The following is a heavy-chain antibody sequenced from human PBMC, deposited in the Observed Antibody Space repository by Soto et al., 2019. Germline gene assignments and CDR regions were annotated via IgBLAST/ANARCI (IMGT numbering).Heavy chain of an antibody. Sequence: SETLSLTCTVSGGSISSYYWSWIRQPPGKGLEWIGYIYYSGSTNYNPSLKSRVTISVDTSKNQFSLKLSSVTAADTAVYYCARVDYDILSGYYKRRGYFDYWGQGTLVTVS. D-gene: IGHD3-9*01. J-gene: IGHJ4*02. V-gene: IGHV4-59*01. CDR2: IYYSGST. CDR3: ARVDYDILSGYYKRRGYFDY. CDR1: GGSISSYY.